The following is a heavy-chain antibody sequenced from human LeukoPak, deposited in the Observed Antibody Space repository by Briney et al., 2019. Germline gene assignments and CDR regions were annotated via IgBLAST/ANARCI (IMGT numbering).Heavy chain of an antibody. CDR3: ARVKTMIIVVSLFDY. D-gene: IGHD3-22*01. Sequence: GASVKVSYRASGYTFTAYYLHWVRQAPGQGLEWMGWINPNSGGTNYAQKFQGRVTMTRDTSISTAFMELSRLTSDDTAVYYCARVKTMIIVVSLFDYWGQGALVTVSS. CDR2: INPNSGGT. CDR1: GYTFTAYY. J-gene: IGHJ4*02. V-gene: IGHV1-2*02.